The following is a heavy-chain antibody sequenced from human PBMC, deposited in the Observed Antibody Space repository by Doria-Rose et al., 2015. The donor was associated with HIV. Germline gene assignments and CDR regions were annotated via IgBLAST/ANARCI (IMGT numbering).Heavy chain of an antibody. CDR1: GVSLSSPGMG. D-gene: IGHD6-13*01. CDR2: IFSDDER. Sequence: QVTFKESGPVLVKPTETLTPTCTVSGVSLSSPGMGVSWIRQPPGKALEWLANIFSDDERSYKTSLKSRLTISRGTSKSQVVLTMTDMDPVDTATYYCARIKSSRWYHKYYFDFWGQGTLVIVSA. J-gene: IGHJ4*02. CDR3: ARIKSSRWYHKYYFDF. V-gene: IGHV2-26*01.